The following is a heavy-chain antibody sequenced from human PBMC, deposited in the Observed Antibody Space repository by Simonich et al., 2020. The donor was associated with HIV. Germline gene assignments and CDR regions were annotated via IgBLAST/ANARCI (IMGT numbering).Heavy chain of an antibody. CDR2: ISYDGSNK. CDR1: GFTFSSYA. J-gene: IGHJ4*02. D-gene: IGHD3-16*01. V-gene: IGHV3-30*07. Sequence: QVQLVESGGGVVQPGRSLRLSCAASGFTFSSYAMHWVRQAPGKGVEWVAVISYDGSNKYYADSVKGRVTISRDNSKNTLYLQMNSLRAEDTAVDYCASGGSISSVWADDYWGQGTLVTVSS. CDR3: ASGGSISSVWADDY.